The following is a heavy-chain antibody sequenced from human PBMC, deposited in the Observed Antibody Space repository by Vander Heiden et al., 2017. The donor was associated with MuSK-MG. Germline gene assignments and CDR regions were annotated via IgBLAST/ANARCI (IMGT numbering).Heavy chain of an antibody. CDR1: GGSFIDYY. Sequence: QVQLQQWGAGLLKPSETLSLPCAVYGGSFIDYYWSWNRQTPGKGLEWIGEINNSGSTNYHTYRKRRVTISVHTSKNQFSLKLSSVPAAQTAVYYCARGKSRRSIMNGRWFDPWGQGTLVTVSS. V-gene: IGHV4-34*01. CDR3: ARGKSRRSIMNGRWFDP. D-gene: IGHD3-16*01. J-gene: IGHJ5*02. CDR2: INNSGST.